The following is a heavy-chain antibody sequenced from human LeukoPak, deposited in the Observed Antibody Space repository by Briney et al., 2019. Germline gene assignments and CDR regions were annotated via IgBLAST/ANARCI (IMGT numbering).Heavy chain of an antibody. D-gene: IGHD2-2*01. Sequence: SETLSLTCTVSGGSISSYYWSWIRQPAGKGLEWIGRIYTSGSTNYNPSLKSRVIMSVDTSKNQFSLKLSSVTAADTAVYYCARGRGYCSSTSCRGRWFDPWGQGTLVTVSS. CDR2: IYTSGST. V-gene: IGHV4-4*07. J-gene: IGHJ5*02. CDR3: ARGRGYCSSTSCRGRWFDP. CDR1: GGSISSYY.